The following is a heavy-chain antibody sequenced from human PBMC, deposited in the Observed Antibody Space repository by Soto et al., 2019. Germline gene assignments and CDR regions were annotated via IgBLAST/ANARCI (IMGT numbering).Heavy chain of an antibody. CDR1: GFTVSSNY. V-gene: IGHV3-53*01. CDR3: AREQSCSSTSCYDAFDI. J-gene: IGHJ3*02. CDR2: IYSGGST. D-gene: IGHD2-2*01. Sequence: GGSLRLSCAASGFTVSSNYMSWVRQAPGKGLEWVSVIYSGGSTYYADSVKGRFTISRYNSKNTLYLQMNSLRAEDTAVYYCAREQSCSSTSCYDAFDIWGQGTMVTVSS.